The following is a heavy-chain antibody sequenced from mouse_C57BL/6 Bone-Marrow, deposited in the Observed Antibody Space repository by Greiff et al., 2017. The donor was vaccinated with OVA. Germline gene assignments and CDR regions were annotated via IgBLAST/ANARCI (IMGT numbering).Heavy chain of an antibody. CDR3: AGCFSATAPWFDY. D-gene: IGHD1-1*01. CDR1: GFSLTSYG. J-gene: IGHJ3*01. Sequence: VQLQQSGPGLVQPSQSLSITCTVSGFSLTSYGVHWVRQSPGKGLEWLGVIWSGGSTDYNAAFISRLSISKDNSKSHIFFKMNILQADDTAIYYCAGCFSATAPWFDYWGQGTLVTVSA. V-gene: IGHV2-2*01. CDR2: IWSGGST.